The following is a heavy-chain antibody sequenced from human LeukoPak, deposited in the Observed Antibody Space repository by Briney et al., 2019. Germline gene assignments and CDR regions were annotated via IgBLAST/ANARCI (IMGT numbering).Heavy chain of an antibody. CDR1: GFTFSSYA. CDR3: AKDTWDSSGYLNGGVDY. V-gene: IGHV3-23*01. J-gene: IGHJ4*02. Sequence: GGSLRLSCAASGFTFSSYAMSWVRQAPGKGLEWVSAISGSGGSTYYADSVKGRFTISRDNSKNTLYLQMNSLRAEDTAVYYCAKDTWDSSGYLNGGVDYWGQGTLVTVSS. D-gene: IGHD3-22*01. CDR2: ISGSGGST.